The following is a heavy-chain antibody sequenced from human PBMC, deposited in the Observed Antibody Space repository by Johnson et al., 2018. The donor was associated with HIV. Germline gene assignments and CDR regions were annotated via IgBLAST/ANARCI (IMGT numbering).Heavy chain of an antibody. CDR2: IKQDGSEK. CDR3: ANLNDCGDCGVPDAFAI. Sequence: EVQLVESGGGVVQPGGSLRLSCAASGFTFSSYWMSWVRQAPGRGLEWVANIKQDGSEKYYVDSVKGRFTISRDNAKNSLYLQMNSLRAEDTAVYYCANLNDCGDCGVPDAFAIWGQGTMVSVSS. D-gene: IGHD4-17*01. J-gene: IGHJ3*02. V-gene: IGHV3-7*03. CDR1: GFTFSSYW.